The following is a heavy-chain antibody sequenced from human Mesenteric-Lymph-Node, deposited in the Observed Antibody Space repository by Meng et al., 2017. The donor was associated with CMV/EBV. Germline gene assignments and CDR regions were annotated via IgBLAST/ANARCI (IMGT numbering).Heavy chain of an antibody. J-gene: IGHJ3*02. CDR1: GGSINSFY. CDR2: VSYNGNT. V-gene: IGHV4-59*12. D-gene: IGHD1-1*01. Sequence: SETLSLTCTVSGGSINSFYWSWVRQPPGEGLEWIGYVSYNGNTNYNPSLKSRVTISADTSKNQFSLKLSSLTAADTAVYYCARRYNDAFEIWGQGTMVTVSS. CDR3: ARRYNDAFEI.